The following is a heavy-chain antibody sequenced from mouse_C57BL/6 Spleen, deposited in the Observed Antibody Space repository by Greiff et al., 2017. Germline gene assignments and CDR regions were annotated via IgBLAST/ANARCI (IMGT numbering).Heavy chain of an antibody. CDR3: ARLGRGYYAMDY. Sequence: LQLQQSGPELVNLGAPVKISCKAFGYAFSSSWMNWVKQRPGKGLEWIGRIYPGDGDTNYNGKFKGKATLTADKSSSTAYMQLSSLTSEDSAVCFCARLGRGYYAMDYWGQGTSVTVSS. D-gene: IGHD1-1*01. CDR1: GYAFSSSW. CDR2: IYPGDGDT. V-gene: IGHV1-82*01. J-gene: IGHJ4*01.